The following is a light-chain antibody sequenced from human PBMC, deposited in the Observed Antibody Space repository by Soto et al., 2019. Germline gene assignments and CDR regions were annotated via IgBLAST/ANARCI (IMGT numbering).Light chain of an antibody. CDR2: SAS. Sequence: EIVLTQSPVTLSLSPGERAPLSCRASQSVSNNYLAWYHQKPGQAPRLLIHSASTRAPGIPDRFSASGAGTDFTLTISRLEPEDSAVYYCQQYSASPRTFGQGTKVDI. CDR3: QQYSASPRT. V-gene: IGKV3-20*01. J-gene: IGKJ1*01. CDR1: QSVSNNY.